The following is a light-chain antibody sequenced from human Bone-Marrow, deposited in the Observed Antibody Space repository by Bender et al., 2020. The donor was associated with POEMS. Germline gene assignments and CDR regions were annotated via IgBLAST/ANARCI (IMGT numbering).Light chain of an antibody. Sequence: QSALTQPRSVSGSPGQSVTISCTGTASDVGDYDHVSWYQHHPGKAPKLIIYDVTQRPSGVPDRFSASKSGNTASLTISGLQLEDESDYYCCSYSSTSTLVFGGGTKLTVL. CDR1: ASDVGDYDH. CDR3: CSYSSTSTLV. CDR2: DVT. V-gene: IGLV2-11*01. J-gene: IGLJ3*02.